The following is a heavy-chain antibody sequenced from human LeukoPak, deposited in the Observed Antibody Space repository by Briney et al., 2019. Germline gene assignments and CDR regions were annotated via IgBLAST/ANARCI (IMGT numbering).Heavy chain of an antibody. CDR1: GFTFSTYA. V-gene: IGHV3-30*04. Sequence: GGPRKLSGAPPGFTFSTYAMPWAPQAPGKGLEWVAVISYDGSNKYYADSVKGRFTISRDNSKNTLYLQMNSLRAEDTAVYYCARAYGSGSYLDYWGQGTLVTVSS. D-gene: IGHD3-10*01. CDR2: ISYDGSNK. CDR3: ARAYGSGSYLDY. J-gene: IGHJ4*02.